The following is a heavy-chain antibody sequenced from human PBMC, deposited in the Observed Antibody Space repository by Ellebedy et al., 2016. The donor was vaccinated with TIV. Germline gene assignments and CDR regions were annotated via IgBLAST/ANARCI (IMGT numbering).Heavy chain of an antibody. J-gene: IGHJ4*02. CDR2: VTHSGST. V-gene: IGHV4-34*01. CDR1: GGSFSASY. D-gene: IGHD2-2*01. CDR3: ARVRVPGAVGAFFFDS. Sequence: GSLRLSCAVYGGSFSASYWTWVRQPPGKGLEWIGEVTHSGSTNYNPSLKNRAAIPLDRSNNQFSLRLTSVTAADTAVYYCARVRVPGAVGAFFFDSWGPGTLVTVSS.